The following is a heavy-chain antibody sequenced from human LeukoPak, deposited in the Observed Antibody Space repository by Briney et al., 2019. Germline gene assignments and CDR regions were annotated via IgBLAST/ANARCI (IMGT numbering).Heavy chain of an antibody. D-gene: IGHD3-22*01. J-gene: IGHJ4*02. CDR2: IKSKTDGGTT. CDR3: TTDGPYYYDSSGSPTNGY. Sequence: GGSLRLSCAASGFTFSSAWMSWVRQAPGKGLEWVGRIKSKTDGGTTDYAAPVKGRFTISRDDSKNTLYLQMNSLKTEDTAVYYCTTDGPYYYDSSGSPTNGYWGQGTLVTVSS. CDR1: GFTFSSAW. V-gene: IGHV3-15*01.